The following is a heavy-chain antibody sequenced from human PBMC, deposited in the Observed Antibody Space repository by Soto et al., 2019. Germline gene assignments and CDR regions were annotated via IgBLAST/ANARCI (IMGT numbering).Heavy chain of an antibody. V-gene: IGHV3-33*01. J-gene: IGHJ4*02. D-gene: IGHD2-15*01. CDR3: ARVDDRGNYHPHIVATHPFDS. CDR2: IWYDGSNK. Sequence: QVQLVESGGGVVQPGRSLRLSCAASGFTFSSYGMHWVRQAPGKGLEWVAVIWYDGSNKYYADSVKGRFTISRDNSKNALYLQMNSLRGEDTAVYYSARVDDRGNYHPHIVATHPFDSWGQGTLVTVSA. CDR1: GFTFSSYG.